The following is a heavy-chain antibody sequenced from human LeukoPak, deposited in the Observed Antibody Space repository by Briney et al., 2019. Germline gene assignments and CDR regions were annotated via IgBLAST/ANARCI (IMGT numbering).Heavy chain of an antibody. CDR2: INWNGGST. V-gene: IGHV3-20*04. Sequence: GGSRRSSCEASGFTFDDYGMSWVGQAPGKGLEWVSGINWNGGSTGYADSVKGRFTISRDNAKNSLYLQMNSLRAEDTALYYCAREVFEAFDIWGQGTMVTVSS. J-gene: IGHJ3*02. CDR1: GFTFDDYG. CDR3: AREVFEAFDI. D-gene: IGHD1-14*01.